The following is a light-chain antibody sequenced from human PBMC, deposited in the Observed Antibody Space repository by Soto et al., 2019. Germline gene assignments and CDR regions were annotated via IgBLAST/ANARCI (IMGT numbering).Light chain of an antibody. Sequence: SYELTQSPSVSVSPGQTVTITCSGDGLGETYACWYQQKPGQSPVLVICQDDQRPSGIPERFSGSNSGNTATLTISGTQAMDEANYFCQAWDSTTVLFGGGTKLTVL. CDR3: QAWDSTTVL. CDR2: QDD. CDR1: GLGETY. V-gene: IGLV3-1*01. J-gene: IGLJ2*01.